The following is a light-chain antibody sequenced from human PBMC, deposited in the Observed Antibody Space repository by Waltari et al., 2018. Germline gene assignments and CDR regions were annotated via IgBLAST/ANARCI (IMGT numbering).Light chain of an antibody. J-gene: IGKJ4*01. CDR3: QQYHSYSLT. V-gene: IGKV1-5*03. CDR2: KAS. CDR1: QSVSSW. Sequence: DLQMTQSPSTLSASVGASVTITCRASQSVSSWLAWYQQKPGKAPKLLIYKASTLESGVPSRFSGSGSGTEFTLTISSLQPDDFATYYCQQYHSYSLTFGGGTKVEIK.